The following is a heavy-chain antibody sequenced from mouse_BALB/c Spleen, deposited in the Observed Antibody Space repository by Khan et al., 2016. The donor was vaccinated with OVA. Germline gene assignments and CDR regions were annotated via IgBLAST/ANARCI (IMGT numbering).Heavy chain of an antibody. V-gene: IGHV1S136*01. CDR1: GYTFIDYV. CDR2: IYPYNDDT. Sequence: EVQLQESGPELVQPGASVKMSCKASGYTFIDYVIHWVKQKPGQGLEWIGYIYPYNDDTESTEKFKGKATLTLDKSSTTAYMDLSSLTSADSAVYYGARSATDYYTVDYWGQGTSVTVSP. CDR3: ARSATDYYTVDY. J-gene: IGHJ4*01. D-gene: IGHD1-1*01.